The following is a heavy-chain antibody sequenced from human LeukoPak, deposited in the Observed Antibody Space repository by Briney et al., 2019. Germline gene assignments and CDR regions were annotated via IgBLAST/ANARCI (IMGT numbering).Heavy chain of an antibody. J-gene: IGHJ3*02. CDR3: ARTYCSSTSCYAFDI. CDR1: GGSISSYY. V-gene: IGHV4-4*07. Sequence: SETLSLTCTVSGGSISSYYWSWIRQPAGKGLEWIGRIYTSGSTNYNPSLKSRVTMSVDTSKNQFSLKLSSVTAADTAVYYCARTYCSSTSCYAFDIWDQGTMVTVSS. CDR2: IYTSGST. D-gene: IGHD2-2*01.